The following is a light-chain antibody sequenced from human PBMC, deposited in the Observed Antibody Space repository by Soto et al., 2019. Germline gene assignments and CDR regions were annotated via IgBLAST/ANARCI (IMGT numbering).Light chain of an antibody. CDR2: KAS. CDR1: QTISSW. CDR3: QHYNSYSEA. J-gene: IGKJ1*01. Sequence: DIQITQSPSTLSVSVGDRVTITCRASQTISSWLAWYQQKPGKAPKLLIYKASTLKSGVPSRFSGSGSGTEFTLTISSLQPDDFATYYCQHYNSYSEAFGQGTRWIS. V-gene: IGKV1-5*03.